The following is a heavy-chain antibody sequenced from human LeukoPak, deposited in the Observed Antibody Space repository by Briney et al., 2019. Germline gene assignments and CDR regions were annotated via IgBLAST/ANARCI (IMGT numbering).Heavy chain of an antibody. CDR1: GYTFTGYY. CDR2: INPNSGGT. J-gene: IGHJ6*02. CDR3: AREMEDIVVVPAALYYYYYGMDV. V-gene: IGHV1-2*04. D-gene: IGHD2-2*01. Sequence: ASVKVSCKASGYTFTGYYMHWVRQAPGQGLEWMGWINPNSGGTNYAQKFQGWVTMTRDTSISTAYMELRSLRSDDTAVYYCAREMEDIVVVPAALYYYYYGMDVWGQGTTVTVSS.